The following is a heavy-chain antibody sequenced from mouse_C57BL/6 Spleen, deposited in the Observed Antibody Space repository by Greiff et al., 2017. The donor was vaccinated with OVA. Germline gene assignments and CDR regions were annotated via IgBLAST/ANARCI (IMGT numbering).Heavy chain of an antibody. J-gene: IGHJ4*01. CDR3: ARGGYGYAYYYAMDY. Sequence: VQLQQPGAELVRPGSSVKLSCKASGYTFTSYWMDWVKQRPGQGLEWIGNIYPSDSETHYNQKFKGKATLTVDQSSSTAYMQLNSLTSEDSAVYYCARGGYGYAYYYAMDYWGQGTSVTVSS. CDR2: IYPSDSET. CDR1: GYTFTSYW. D-gene: IGHD2-2*01. V-gene: IGHV1-61*01.